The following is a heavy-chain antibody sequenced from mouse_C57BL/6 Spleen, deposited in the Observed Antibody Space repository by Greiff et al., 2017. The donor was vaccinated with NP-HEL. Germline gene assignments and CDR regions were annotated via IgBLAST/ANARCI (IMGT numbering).Heavy chain of an antibody. J-gene: IGHJ3*01. CDR2: INPGSGGT. V-gene: IGHV1-54*01. CDR1: GYAFTNYL. CDR3: AKGDYDGFAY. Sequence: VQRVESGAELVRPGTSVKVSCKASGYAFTNYLIEWVKQRPGQGLEWIGVINPGSGGTNYNEKFKGKATLTADKSSSTAYMQLSSLTSEDSAVYFCAKGDYDGFAYWGQGTLVTVSA. D-gene: IGHD2-4*01.